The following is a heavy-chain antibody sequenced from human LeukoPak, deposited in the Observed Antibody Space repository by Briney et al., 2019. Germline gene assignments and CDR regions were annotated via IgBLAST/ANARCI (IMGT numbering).Heavy chain of an antibody. Sequence: SETLSLTCGVSGGSFSGYYWSWIRQPPGKGLEWIGEINHSGSTNYNPSLKSRVTTSVDTSKNQFSLKLSSVTAADTAVYYCARMYSSGWYPGWFDPWGQGTLVTVSS. J-gene: IGHJ5*02. V-gene: IGHV4-34*01. D-gene: IGHD6-19*01. CDR2: INHSGST. CDR1: GGSFSGYY. CDR3: ARMYSSGWYPGWFDP.